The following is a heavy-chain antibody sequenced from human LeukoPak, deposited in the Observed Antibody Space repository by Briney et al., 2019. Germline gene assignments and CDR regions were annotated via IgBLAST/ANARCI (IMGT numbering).Heavy chain of an antibody. CDR3: ARYTRYSSSWYFDY. CDR1: GGSISSYY. J-gene: IGHJ4*02. V-gene: IGHV4-59*01. CDR2: FYYSGST. D-gene: IGHD6-13*01. Sequence: SETLSLTCTVSGGSISSYYWSWIRQPPGKGLEWIGYFYYSGSTNYNPSLKSRVTISVDTSKNQFSLKLSSVTAADTAVYYCARYTRYSSSWYFDYWGQGTLVTVSS.